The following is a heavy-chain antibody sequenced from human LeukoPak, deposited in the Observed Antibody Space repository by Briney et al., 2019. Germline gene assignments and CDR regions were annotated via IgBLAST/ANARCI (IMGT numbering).Heavy chain of an antibody. CDR2: INHSGST. CDR1: GGSFSGYY. CDR3: ARARKLGRNFDY. J-gene: IGHJ4*02. D-gene: IGHD7-27*01. Sequence: PSETLSLTCAVYGGSFSGYYWSWIRQPPGKGLEWIGEINHSGSTNYNPSLKSRVTISVDTSKNQFSLKLSSVTAADTAVYYCARARKLGRNFDYWGQGTLVTVSS. V-gene: IGHV4-34*01.